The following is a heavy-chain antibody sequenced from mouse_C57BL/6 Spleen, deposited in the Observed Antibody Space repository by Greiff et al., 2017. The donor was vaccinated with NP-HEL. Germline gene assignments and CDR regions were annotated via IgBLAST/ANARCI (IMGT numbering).Heavy chain of an antibody. J-gene: IGHJ2*01. Sequence: VQLQQPGAELVRPGTSVKLSCKASGYTFTSYWMHWVKQRPGQGLEWIGVIDPSDSYTNYNQKFKGKATLTVDTSSSTAYMQLSSLTSEDSAVYYCARGDYDDFDYWGQGTTLTVSS. V-gene: IGHV1-59*01. D-gene: IGHD2-4*01. CDR3: ARGDYDDFDY. CDR2: IDPSDSYT. CDR1: GYTFTSYW.